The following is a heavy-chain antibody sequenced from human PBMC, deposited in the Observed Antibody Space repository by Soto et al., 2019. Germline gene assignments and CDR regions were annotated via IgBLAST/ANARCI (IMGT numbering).Heavy chain of an antibody. D-gene: IGHD3-22*01. J-gene: IGHJ6*02. V-gene: IGHV3-30-3*01. CDR2: ISYDGSNK. Sequence: GGSLRLSSAASRFTFCSSAMHGVRQATGKGLEWVAVISYDGSNKYYADSVKGRFTISRDNSKDTLYLQMNSLRAEDTAVYYCARDDSSGYQYYYYGMDVWGQGTTVTV. CDR1: RFTFCSSA. CDR3: ARDDSSGYQYYYYGMDV.